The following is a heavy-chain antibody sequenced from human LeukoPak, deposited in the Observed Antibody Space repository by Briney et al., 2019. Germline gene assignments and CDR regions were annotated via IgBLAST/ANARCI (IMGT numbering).Heavy chain of an antibody. CDR2: MNPNSGNT. CDR1: GYTFTSYD. Sequence: ASVEVSCKASGYTFTSYDINWVRQATGQGLEWMGWMNPNSGNTGYAQKFQGRVTMTRNTSISTAYMELSSLRSEDTAVYYCATEIGYCSSTSCPNWFDPWGQGTLVTVSS. J-gene: IGHJ5*02. CDR3: ATEIGYCSSTSCPNWFDP. D-gene: IGHD2-2*01. V-gene: IGHV1-8*01.